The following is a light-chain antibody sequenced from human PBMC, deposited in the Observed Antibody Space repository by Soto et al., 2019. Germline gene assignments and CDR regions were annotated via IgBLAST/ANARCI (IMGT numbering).Light chain of an antibody. CDR3: CSYTGNFIWV. J-gene: IGLJ3*02. CDR2: DVI. Sequence: SVLTQPRSVSGSPGQSITLSCDGSTSDVGAYNLVSWYQQHPGEAPKLMIYDVIKRPSGVPYRFSGSKSDNTASLTISGLQADDEADYYCCSYTGNFIWVFGGGTKVTVL. V-gene: IGLV2-11*01. CDR1: TSDVGAYNL.